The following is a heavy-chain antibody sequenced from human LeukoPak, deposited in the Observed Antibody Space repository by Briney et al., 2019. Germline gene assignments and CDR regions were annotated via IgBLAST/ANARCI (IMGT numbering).Heavy chain of an antibody. V-gene: IGHV1-18*01. J-gene: IGHJ5*02. Sequence: GASVKVSCKASGFTFTSYGISWVRQAPGQGLEWMGWISAYTGNTNYAQKLQGRVTMTTDTSTSTAYMELRSLRSDDTAVYYCARDITTPPFTNWFDPWGQGTLVTVSS. CDR2: ISAYTGNT. CDR1: GFTFTSYG. D-gene: IGHD1-20*01. CDR3: ARDITTPPFTNWFDP.